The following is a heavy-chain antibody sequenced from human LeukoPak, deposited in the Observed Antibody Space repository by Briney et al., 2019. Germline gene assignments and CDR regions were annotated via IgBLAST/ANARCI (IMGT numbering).Heavy chain of an antibody. CDR1: RFTFSSYP. CDR2: IWHDGSNE. D-gene: IGHD1-26*01. CDR3: ARDGVMGAPHWYFDL. J-gene: IGHJ2*01. Sequence: GGSLRLSCAASRFTFSSYPMHWVRQAPGKGLEWVAIIWHDGSNEHCADSVKGRFTISRDNSKNTLYLQMNSLRVEDTAVYYCARDGVMGAPHWYFDLWGRGTLVTVSS. V-gene: IGHV3-33*01.